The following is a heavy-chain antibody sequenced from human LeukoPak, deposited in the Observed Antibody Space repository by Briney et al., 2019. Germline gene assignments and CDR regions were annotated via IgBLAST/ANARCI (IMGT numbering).Heavy chain of an antibody. D-gene: IGHD3-10*01. Sequence: SVKVSCKASGGTFSNYVFSWVRQAPGQGLEWMGRIIPIFGTANYAQKFQGRVTITTDESTSTAYMELSSLRSEDTAVYYCARDPRSGLGAFDIWGQGTMVTVSS. J-gene: IGHJ3*02. CDR3: ARDPRSGLGAFDI. CDR1: GGTFSNYV. CDR2: IIPIFGTA. V-gene: IGHV1-69*05.